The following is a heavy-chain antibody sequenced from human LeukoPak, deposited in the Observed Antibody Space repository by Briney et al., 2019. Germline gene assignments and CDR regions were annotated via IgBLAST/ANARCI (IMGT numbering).Heavy chain of an antibody. CDR1: GGSISSSNW. CDR3: ARERGQAAALPDY. D-gene: IGHD6-13*01. V-gene: IGHV4-4*02. CDR2: IYHSGST. J-gene: IGHJ4*02. Sequence: PSGTLSLTCAVSGGSISSSNWWSWVRQPPGKGLEWIGEIYHSGSTNYNPSLKSRVTISVDKSKNQFSLKLSSVTAADTAVYYCARERGQAAALPDYWGQGTLVTVSS.